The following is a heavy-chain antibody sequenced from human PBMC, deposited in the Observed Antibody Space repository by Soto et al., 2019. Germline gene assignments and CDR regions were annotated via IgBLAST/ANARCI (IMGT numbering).Heavy chain of an antibody. V-gene: IGHV3-30-3*01. D-gene: IGHD4-17*01. CDR2: ISYDGSNK. Sequence: GGSLRLSCAASGFTFSSYAMHWVRQAPGKGLEWVAVISYDGSNKYYADSVKGRFTISRDNSKNTLYLQMNSLRAEDTAVYYCARGYSVDYGDFVDYWGQGTLVTVSS. CDR3: ARGYSVDYGDFVDY. CDR1: GFTFSSYA. J-gene: IGHJ4*02.